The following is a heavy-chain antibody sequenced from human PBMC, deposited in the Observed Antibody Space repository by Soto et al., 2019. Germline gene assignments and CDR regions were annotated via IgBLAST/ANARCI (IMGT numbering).Heavy chain of an antibody. D-gene: IGHD6-19*01. J-gene: IGHJ3*02. Sequence: GESLKISCKGSGYSFTSYWIGWVRQMPGKGLEWMGIIYPGDSDTRYSPSFQGQVTISADKSISTAYLQWSSLKASDTAMYYCARLFSWISGWYFAADAFDIWGQGTMVTVSS. CDR1: GYSFTSYW. V-gene: IGHV5-51*01. CDR2: IYPGDSDT. CDR3: ARLFSWISGWYFAADAFDI.